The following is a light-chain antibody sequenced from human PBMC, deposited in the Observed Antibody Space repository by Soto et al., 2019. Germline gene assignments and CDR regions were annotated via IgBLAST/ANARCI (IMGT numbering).Light chain of an antibody. V-gene: IGKV1-5*03. CDR1: QSISSW. CDR3: QQYNSYPWT. Sequence: DIQMTQSPSTLSASVGDRVTITCRASQSISSWLAWYQQKQGKAPKLLIYKASSLDSGVPSRFSICGSGTEFTLTIISLQPDDFATYYCQQYNSYPWTFGQGTKVEIK. J-gene: IGKJ1*01. CDR2: KAS.